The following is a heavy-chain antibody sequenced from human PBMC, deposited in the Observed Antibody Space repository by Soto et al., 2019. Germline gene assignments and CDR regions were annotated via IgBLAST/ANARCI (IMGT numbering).Heavy chain of an antibody. CDR1: GGTFSSYA. V-gene: IGHV1-69*13. CDR3: ARGIAVAGISGNFDY. Sequence: GASVKVSCKASGGTFSSYAISWVRQAPGQGLEWMGGIIPIFGTANYAQKFQGRVTITADESTSTAYMELSSLRSEDTAVYYCARGIAVAGISGNFDYWGQGTLVTVSS. CDR2: IIPIFGTA. D-gene: IGHD6-19*01. J-gene: IGHJ4*02.